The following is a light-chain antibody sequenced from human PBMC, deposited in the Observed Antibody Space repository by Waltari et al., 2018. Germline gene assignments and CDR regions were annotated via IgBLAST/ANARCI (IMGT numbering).Light chain of an antibody. CDR1: QNIGNS. J-gene: IGKJ3*01. CDR3: QQYATSPPP. CDR2: GSS. V-gene: IGKV3-20*01. Sequence: EIVLTQSPGTLSLFPGEWATLSCRASQNIGNSLAWYQHKPGQGPRLLIYGSSTRATGIPDRFRGSGSGTDFSLTISRLEPEDFAVFYCQQYATSPPPFGPGTRLD.